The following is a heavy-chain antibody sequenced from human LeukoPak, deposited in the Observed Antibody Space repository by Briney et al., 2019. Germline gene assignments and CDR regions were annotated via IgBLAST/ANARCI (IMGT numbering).Heavy chain of an antibody. J-gene: IGHJ3*02. Sequence: SETLSLTCTVSGGSISSYYWSWIRQPPGKGLEWIGYIYYNGSTNYNPSLKSRVTISVDTSKNQFSLKLSSVTAADTAVYYCARDGNAFDIWGQGTMVTVSS. V-gene: IGHV4-59*01. CDR2: IYYNGST. CDR3: ARDGNAFDI. CDR1: GGSISSYY.